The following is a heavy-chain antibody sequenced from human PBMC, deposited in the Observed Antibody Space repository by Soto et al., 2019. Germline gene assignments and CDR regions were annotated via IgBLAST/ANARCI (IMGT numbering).Heavy chain of an antibody. Sequence: PGESLKISCQGSGYSFTTYWIVWVRQMPGKGLECMGVIYPDDSDCIFAACFHGQVTISAEKSIRTAYLQRSSLNASYTAMYYCARGGVDYYDDGTGYYQLGSWGQGPRVAASS. CDR3: ARGGVDYYDDGTGYYQLGS. CDR2: IYPDDSDC. D-gene: IGHD3-22*01. V-gene: IGHV5-51*01. CDR1: GYSFTTYW. J-gene: IGHJ4*02.